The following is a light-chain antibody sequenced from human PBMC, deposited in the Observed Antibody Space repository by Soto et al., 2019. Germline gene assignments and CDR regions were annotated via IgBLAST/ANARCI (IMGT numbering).Light chain of an antibody. Sequence: EIVLTQSPGTLSLSPGERATLSCRASQSVSSSSLAWYQQKRGQAPRLLIHDASSRATGIPDRFSGSGSGTDFTLTISRLEPEDVAVYYCQQYYSTPLTFGQGTKVDVK. CDR3: QQYYSTPLT. V-gene: IGKV3-20*01. J-gene: IGKJ1*01. CDR2: DAS. CDR1: QSVSSSS.